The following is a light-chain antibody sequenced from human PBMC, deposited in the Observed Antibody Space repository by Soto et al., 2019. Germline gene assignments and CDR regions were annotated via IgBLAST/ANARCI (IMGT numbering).Light chain of an antibody. CDR2: TGS. CDR1: QGISNW. CDR3: QQTNSVPLT. J-gene: IGKJ4*01. V-gene: IGKV1-12*01. Sequence: DIQMTQSPSSVSASVGDRVSITCRASQGISNWLAWYQQKPGRAPKHLIYTGSSLQSRVPSRFNGTGSETDFTLTISTLQPEDVATYYCQQTNSVPLTFGGGTKVEIK.